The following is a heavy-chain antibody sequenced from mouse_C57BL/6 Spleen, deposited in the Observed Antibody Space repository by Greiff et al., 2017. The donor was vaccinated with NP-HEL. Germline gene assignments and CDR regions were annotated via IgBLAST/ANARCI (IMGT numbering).Heavy chain of an antibody. J-gene: IGHJ4*01. CDR1: GFNIKDYY. CDR2: IDPEDGET. D-gene: IGHD2-1*01. CDR3: ALLSDGNYDYYAMDY. Sequence: EVQLQQSGAELVKPGASVKLSCTASGFNIKDYYMHWVKQRTEQGLEWIGRIDPEDGETKYAPKFQGKATMTADTSSNAAYLQLSSLTSEDTAVYVCALLSDGNYDYYAMDYWGQGTSVTVSS. V-gene: IGHV14-2*01.